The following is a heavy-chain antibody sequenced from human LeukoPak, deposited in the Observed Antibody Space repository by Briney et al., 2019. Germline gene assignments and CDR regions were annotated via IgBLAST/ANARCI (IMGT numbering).Heavy chain of an antibody. CDR1: GGSISSGDYY. Sequence: NASETLSLTCTVSGGSISSGDYYWSWIRQPPGKGLEWIGYIYYSGSTYYNPSLKSRVTISVDTSKSQFSLKLSSVTAADTAVYYCASMTLLYYFDYWGQGTLVTVSS. D-gene: IGHD2-21*01. CDR2: IYYSGST. CDR3: ASMTLLYYFDY. V-gene: IGHV4-30-4*01. J-gene: IGHJ4*02.